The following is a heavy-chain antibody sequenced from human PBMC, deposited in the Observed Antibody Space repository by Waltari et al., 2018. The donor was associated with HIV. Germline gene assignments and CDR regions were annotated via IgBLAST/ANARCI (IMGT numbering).Heavy chain of an antibody. CDR3: ARDSDRSGFFDY. CDR1: GFTFTPFW. J-gene: IGHJ4*02. V-gene: IGHV3-7*01. CDR2: INQDGSKK. Sequence: EVQLVESGGGLVQPGGSLRLSCEGSGFTFTPFWMSWVRQAPGKGLEWVAHINQDGSKKNYVDSVKGRFTISRDNSKSSLYLQMSSLRVDDTAVYYCARDSDRSGFFDYWYQGTLVTVSA. D-gene: IGHD3-22*01.